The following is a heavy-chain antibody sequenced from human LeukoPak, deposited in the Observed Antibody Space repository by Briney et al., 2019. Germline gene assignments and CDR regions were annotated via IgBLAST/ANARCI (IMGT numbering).Heavy chain of an antibody. J-gene: IGHJ6*03. CDR3: ARDLVVPAAINADYYYYYMDV. CDR1: GGSISSYY. CDR2: IYTSGST. Sequence: NPSETLSLTCTVSGGSISSYYWSWIRQPAGKGQEWVGRIYTSGSTNYNPSLKSRVTMSVDTSKNQFSLKLSSVTAADTAVYYCARDLVVPAAINADYYYYYMDVWGKGTTVTVSS. D-gene: IGHD2-2*01. V-gene: IGHV4-4*07.